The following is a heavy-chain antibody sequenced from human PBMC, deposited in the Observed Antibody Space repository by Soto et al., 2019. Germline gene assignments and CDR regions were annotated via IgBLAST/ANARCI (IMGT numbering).Heavy chain of an antibody. CDR3: AKRTIGSSYDY. CDR1: GFTFGSYA. Sequence: GGSLRLSCAASGFTFGSYAMNWVRQAPGKGLEWVSVISGSGGSTYYADSVKGRFTISRDNSKNTLYLQMNSLRAEDTAVYYCAKRTIGSSYDYWGQGTLVTVSS. V-gene: IGHV3-23*01. CDR2: ISGSGGST. D-gene: IGHD6-13*01. J-gene: IGHJ4*02.